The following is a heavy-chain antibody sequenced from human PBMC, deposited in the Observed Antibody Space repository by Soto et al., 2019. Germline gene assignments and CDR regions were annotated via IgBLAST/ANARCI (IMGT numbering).Heavy chain of an antibody. J-gene: IGHJ4*02. D-gene: IGHD6-19*01. Sequence: GGSLRLSCAASGFTFSSYGMHWVRQAPGKGLEWVAVISYDGSNKYYADSVKGRFTISRDNSKNTLYLQMNSLRAEDTAVYYCVKMGTIAVAILEAYFDYWGQGTLVTVSS. CDR2: ISYDGSNK. CDR1: GFTFSSYG. V-gene: IGHV3-30*18. CDR3: VKMGTIAVAILEAYFDY.